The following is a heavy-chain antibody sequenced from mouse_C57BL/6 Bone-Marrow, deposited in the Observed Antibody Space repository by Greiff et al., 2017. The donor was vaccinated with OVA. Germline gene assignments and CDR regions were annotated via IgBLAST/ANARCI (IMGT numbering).Heavy chain of an antibody. Sequence: VEPGASVKISCKASGYAFSSSWMNWVKQRPGKGLEWIGRIYPGDGDTNYNGKFKGKATLTADKSSSTAYMQLSSLTSEDSAVYFCARSRDYWGQGTSVTVSS. J-gene: IGHJ4*01. CDR1: GYAFSSSW. V-gene: IGHV1-82*01. CDR3: ARSRDY. CDR2: IYPGDGDT.